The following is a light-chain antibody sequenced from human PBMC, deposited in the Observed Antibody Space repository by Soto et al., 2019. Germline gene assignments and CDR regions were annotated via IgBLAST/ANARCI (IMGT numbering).Light chain of an antibody. CDR1: QSISTW. V-gene: IGKV1-5*01. CDR2: DAS. Sequence: DIQMTQSPSTLSASVGDRVTITCRASQSISTWLAWYRQKPGKAPNFLIYDASSLESGVPSRFSGSGSGTEFTLTISSLQPDDFATYYCQQYNSYSQTFGQGTKVEIK. CDR3: QQYNSYSQT. J-gene: IGKJ1*01.